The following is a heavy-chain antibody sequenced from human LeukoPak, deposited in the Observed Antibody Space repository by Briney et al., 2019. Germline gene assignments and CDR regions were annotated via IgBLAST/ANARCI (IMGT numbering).Heavy chain of an antibody. CDR1: GFTFSSYG. J-gene: IGHJ3*02. Sequence: GGSLSLSCAASGFTFSSYGMHWVRQAPGKGLEWVAFIRYDGSNKYYADSVKGRFTISRDNSKNTLYLQMNSLRAEDTAVYYCAKDFLLPYYADKWELRLRAFDIWGQGTMVTVSS. CDR3: AKDFLLPYYADKWELRLRAFDI. D-gene: IGHD1-26*01. V-gene: IGHV3-30*02. CDR2: IRYDGSNK.